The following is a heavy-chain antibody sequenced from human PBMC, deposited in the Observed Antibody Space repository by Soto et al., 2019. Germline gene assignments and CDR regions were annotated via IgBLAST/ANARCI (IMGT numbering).Heavy chain of an antibody. CDR3: ATHYSDWAFDN. V-gene: IGHV4-59*08. J-gene: IGHJ4*02. Sequence: QVQLQESGPGLVKPSETLSLTCSVSGVSISSYYWSWIRQPPGKGLEWIAYMDYSGNTYYNPSLKSXVTLSXXTSKNHLSLRLSSVTAADRAIYYCATHYSDWAFDNWGQGTLVTVSS. CDR1: GVSISSYY. CDR2: MDYSGNT. D-gene: IGHD1-26*01.